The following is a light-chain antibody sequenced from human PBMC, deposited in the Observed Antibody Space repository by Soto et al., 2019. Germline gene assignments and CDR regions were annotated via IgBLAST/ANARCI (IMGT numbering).Light chain of an antibody. J-gene: IGKJ4*01. CDR3: QQYNSNPLT. Sequence: DIQMTQSPSTLSASVGDRVTITCRASQSFSTWLAWYQQKPGKDPNLLIYETSILESEVPSRLSGSGSGTESNLSINRLQPDDYATYNCQQYNSNPLTFGGGTKVEIK. CDR2: ETS. V-gene: IGKV1-5*03. CDR1: QSFSTW.